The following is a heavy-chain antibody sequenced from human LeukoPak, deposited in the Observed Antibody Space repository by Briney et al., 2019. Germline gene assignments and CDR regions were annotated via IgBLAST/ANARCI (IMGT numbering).Heavy chain of an antibody. Sequence: GGSLRLSCAASGFTFSNYNMNWVRQAPGKGLEWVSSITSTSSYIYYADSVKGRFTISRDNSKNTLYLQMNSLRAEDTAVYYCARDSATAMFYWGQGTLVTVSS. D-gene: IGHD5-18*01. CDR3: ARDSATAMFY. CDR1: GFTFSNYN. V-gene: IGHV3-21*01. J-gene: IGHJ4*02. CDR2: ITSTSSYI.